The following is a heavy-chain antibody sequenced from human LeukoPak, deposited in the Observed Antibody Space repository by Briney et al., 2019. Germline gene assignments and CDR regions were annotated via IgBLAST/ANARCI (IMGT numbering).Heavy chain of an antibody. CDR1: GGSITSDNW. Sequence: PSETLSLTCAVSGGSITSDNWWTWGRQPPGKGLELIGAIYHSGSTDYNPSLKSLVTISVDKSKNQFSLRLNSVTAADTAVSFCARDRDGMGVWGQGTTVTVSS. J-gene: IGHJ6*02. CDR2: IYHSGST. V-gene: IGHV4-4*02. CDR3: ARDRDGMGV.